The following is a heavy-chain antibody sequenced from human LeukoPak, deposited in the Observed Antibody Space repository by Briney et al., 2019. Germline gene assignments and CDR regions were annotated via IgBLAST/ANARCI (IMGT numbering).Heavy chain of an antibody. CDR3: AGTEVVAATITHFDY. J-gene: IGHJ4*02. Sequence: SQTLSLTCTVSGGSISSGGYYWSWIRQHPGKGLEWIGYIYYSGSTSYNPSLKSRVTISVDTSKNQFSLKLSSVTPADTAVYYCAGTEVVAATITHFDYWGQGTLVTVSS. CDR2: IYYSGST. D-gene: IGHD2-15*01. CDR1: GGSISSGGYY. V-gene: IGHV4-31*03.